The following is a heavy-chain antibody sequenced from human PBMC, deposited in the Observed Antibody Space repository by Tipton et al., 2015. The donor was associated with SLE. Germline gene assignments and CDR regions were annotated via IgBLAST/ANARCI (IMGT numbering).Heavy chain of an antibody. Sequence: TLSLTCAVSGYSISSGYYWGWIRQPPGKGLEWIGSIYHSGSTYYNPSHKSRVTISVDTSKNQFSLKLSSVTAADTAVYYCARVEGGGSYWGFDYWGQGTLVTVSS. D-gene: IGHD1-26*01. CDR2: IYHSGST. CDR3: ARVEGGGSYWGFDY. CDR1: GYSISSGYY. V-gene: IGHV4-38-2*01. J-gene: IGHJ4*02.